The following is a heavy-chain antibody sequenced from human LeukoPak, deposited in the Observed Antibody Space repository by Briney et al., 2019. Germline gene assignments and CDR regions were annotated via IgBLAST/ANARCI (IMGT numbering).Heavy chain of an antibody. CDR3: VRSWGTYVDVLSEQFYYGMDV. V-gene: IGHV3-23*01. Sequence: PGRSLRLSCAASGFIFSNYGIHWVRRAPGKGLEWVSAISGSGGSTYYADSVKGRFTISRDNSKNTLYLQMNSLRSGDSAVYYCVRSWGTYVDVLSEQFYYGMDVWGQGTTVTVSS. CDR1: GFIFSNYG. D-gene: IGHD3-9*01. J-gene: IGHJ6*02. CDR2: ISGSGGST.